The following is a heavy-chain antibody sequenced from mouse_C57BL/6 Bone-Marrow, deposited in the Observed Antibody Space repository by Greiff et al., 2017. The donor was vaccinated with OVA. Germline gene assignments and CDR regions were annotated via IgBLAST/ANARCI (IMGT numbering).Heavy chain of an antibody. V-gene: IGHV14-4*01. CDR2: IDPENGDT. CDR1: GFNIKDDY. CDR3: TTSRGIDY. Sequence: VHVKQSGAELVRPGASVKLSCTASGFNIKDDYMHWVKQRPEQGLEWIGWIDPENGDTEYASKFQGKATITADPSSNTAYLQLSSLTSEDTAVYYCTTSRGIDYWGQGTTLTVSS. J-gene: IGHJ2*01. D-gene: IGHD3-1*01.